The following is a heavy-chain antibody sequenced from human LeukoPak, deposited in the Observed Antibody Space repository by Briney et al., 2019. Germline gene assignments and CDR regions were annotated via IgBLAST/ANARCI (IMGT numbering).Heavy chain of an antibody. Sequence: GGPLRFSWVVCCCFTSSYAVCGRRQAPGKGLEGVSGISGSGGSTYYADSVKGRFTISRDNAKDTVYLHMSSLRPEDTALYYCAKARGAYDVDDPFDMWGQGTMVTVSS. CDR2: ISGSGGST. CDR3: AKARGAYDVDDPFDM. D-gene: IGHD5-12*01. V-gene: IGHV3-23*01. CDR1: CCFTSSYA. J-gene: IGHJ3*02.